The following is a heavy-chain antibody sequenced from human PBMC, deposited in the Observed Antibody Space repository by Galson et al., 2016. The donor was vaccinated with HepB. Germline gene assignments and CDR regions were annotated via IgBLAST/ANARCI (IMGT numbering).Heavy chain of an antibody. CDR3: ARDPSYYSGMDG. CDR2: INRDESST. CDR1: GFTFSSYY. V-gene: IGHV3-74*01. Sequence: SLRLSCAASGFTFSSYYMHWVRQAPGKGLVWVSRINRDESSTSYADSVKGRFTISRDNAKNTLYLQMNSLRAEDTAVYYCARDPSYYSGMDGWGQGTLVTVSS. J-gene: IGHJ6*02.